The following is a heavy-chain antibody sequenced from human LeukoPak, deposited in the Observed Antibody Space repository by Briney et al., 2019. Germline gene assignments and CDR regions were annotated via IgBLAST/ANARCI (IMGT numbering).Heavy chain of an antibody. CDR1: GFSFSAYW. CDR2: INPAGTET. D-gene: IGHD2-15*01. CDR3: ARFGYVAAVDL. Sequence: QTGGSLRLSCAASGFSFSAYWMPWVRQAPGTGLEWVANINPAGTETYYVDPVKGRFTISRDNAKNLLYLQMNSLRAEDTAVYYCARFGYVAAVDLWGQGTLVTVSS. J-gene: IGHJ4*02. V-gene: IGHV3-7*01.